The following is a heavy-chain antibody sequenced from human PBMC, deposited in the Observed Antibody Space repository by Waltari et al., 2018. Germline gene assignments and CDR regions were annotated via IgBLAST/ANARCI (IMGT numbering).Heavy chain of an antibody. CDR1: GFTLNDSY. CDR2: ISSASSYT. CDR3: ARGRGSSGWYYFDL. D-gene: IGHD6-19*01. V-gene: IGHV3-11*06. J-gene: IGHJ4*02. Sequence: QVQLVESEGCLLKPGGSLILSCAASGFTLNDSYMNCFRQAPGKGLEWISNISSASSYTKYSESVRGRFIISRDNSRNSVYLHINSPRAEDTAIYFCARGRGSSGWYYFDLWGQGALVTVS.